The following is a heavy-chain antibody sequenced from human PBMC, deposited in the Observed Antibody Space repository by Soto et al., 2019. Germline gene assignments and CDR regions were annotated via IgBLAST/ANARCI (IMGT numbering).Heavy chain of an antibody. V-gene: IGHV3-30*18. D-gene: IGHD4-17*01. J-gene: IGHJ3*02. CDR1: GFTFSSYG. CDR3: AKGDGDYERGAFDI. CDR2: ISYDGSNK. Sequence: GGSLRLSCAASGFTFSSYGMHWVRQAPGKGLEWVAVISYDGSNKYYADSVKGRFTISRDNSKNTLYLQMNSLRAEDTAVYYCAKGDGDYERGAFDIWGQGTMVTVSS.